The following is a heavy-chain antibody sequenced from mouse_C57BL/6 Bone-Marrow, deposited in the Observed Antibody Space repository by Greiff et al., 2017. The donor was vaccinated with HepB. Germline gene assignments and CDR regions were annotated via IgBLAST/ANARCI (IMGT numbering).Heavy chain of an antibody. Sequence: QVQLQQPVAELVKPGASVKMSCKASGYTFTSYWITWVKQRPGQGLEWIGDIYPGSGSTNYNEKFKSKATLTVDTSSSTAYMQLSSLTSEDSAVYYCARRYYGSSWYFDVWGTGTTVTVSS. CDR1: GYTFTSYW. CDR2: IYPGSGST. CDR3: ARRYYGSSWYFDV. J-gene: IGHJ1*03. D-gene: IGHD1-1*01. V-gene: IGHV1-55*01.